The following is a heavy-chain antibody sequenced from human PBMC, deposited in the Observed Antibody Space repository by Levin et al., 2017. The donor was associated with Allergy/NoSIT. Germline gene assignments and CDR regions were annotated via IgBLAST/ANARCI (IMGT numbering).Heavy chain of an antibody. CDR1: GFTFSSYW. V-gene: IGHV3-74*01. CDR3: ARDQAPYDYGDYAWLAWGPKDYYMDV. CDR2: INSDGSST. Sequence: PGGSLRLSCAASGFTFSSYWMHWVRQAPGKGLVWVSRINSDGSSTSYADSVKGRFTISRDNAKNTLYLQMNSLRAEDTAVYYCARDQAPYDYGDYAWLAWGPKDYYMDVWGKGTTVTVSS. J-gene: IGHJ6*03. D-gene: IGHD4-17*01.